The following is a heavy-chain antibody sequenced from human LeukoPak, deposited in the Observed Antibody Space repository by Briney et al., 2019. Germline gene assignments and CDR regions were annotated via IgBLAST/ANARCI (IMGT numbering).Heavy chain of an antibody. D-gene: IGHD4/OR15-4a*01. V-gene: IGHV3-20*04. CDR2: INWNGGST. Sequence: GGSLRLSCAASGFTLDDYGMSWVRQAPGKGLEWVSGINWNGGSTSYADSVKGRFTISRDNSKNTLYLQMNSLRAEDTAVYYCARRAGAYSHPYDYWGQGTLVTVSS. J-gene: IGHJ4*02. CDR3: ARRAGAYSHPYDY. CDR1: GFTLDDYG.